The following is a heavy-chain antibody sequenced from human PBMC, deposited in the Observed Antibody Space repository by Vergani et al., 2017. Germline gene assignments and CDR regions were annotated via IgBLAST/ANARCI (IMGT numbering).Heavy chain of an antibody. CDR1: GFTFSSYS. CDR3: AREGILKGYCSSTSCYRTNYYYYYGMDV. J-gene: IGHJ6*02. CDR2: ISSSSSSYI. Sequence: EVQLVESGGGLVKPGGSLRLSCAASGFTFSSYSMNWVRQAPGKGLEWVSSISSSSSSYIYYADSVKGRFTISRDNAKNSLYLQMNSLRAEDTAVYYCAREGILKGYCSSTSCYRTNYYYYYGMDVWGQGTTVTVSS. V-gene: IGHV3-21*01. D-gene: IGHD2-2*01.